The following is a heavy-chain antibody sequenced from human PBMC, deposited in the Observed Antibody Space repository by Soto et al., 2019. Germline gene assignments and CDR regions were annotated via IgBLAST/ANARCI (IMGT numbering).Heavy chain of an antibody. J-gene: IGHJ6*02. CDR3: ARVRSIRHYYYYGMDV. Sequence: GGSLRLSCAASGFTFSSYAMHWVRQAPGKGLEWVAVISYDGSNKYYADSVKGRFTISRDNSKNTLYLQMNSLRAEDTAVYYCARVRSIRHYYYYGMDVWGQGTTVTVSS. CDR2: ISYDGSNK. D-gene: IGHD2-21*01. V-gene: IGHV3-30-3*01. CDR1: GFTFSSYA.